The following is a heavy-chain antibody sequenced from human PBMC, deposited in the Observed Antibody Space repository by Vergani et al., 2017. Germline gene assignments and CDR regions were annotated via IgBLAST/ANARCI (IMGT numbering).Heavy chain of an antibody. CDR2: FDPEDDEA. D-gene: IGHD2-8*02. V-gene: IGHV1-24*01. CDR3: ASSDTGGDAFDI. CDR1: GYTLTELS. Sequence: QVQLVQSGAEVKKPGASVKVSCKVSGYTLTELSMHWVRQAPGKGLEWMGGFDPEDDEAIYAQKFQGRVTMTEDTSTDTAFMELSSLRSEDTAVYYCASSDTGGDAFDIWGQGTMVTVSS. J-gene: IGHJ3*02.